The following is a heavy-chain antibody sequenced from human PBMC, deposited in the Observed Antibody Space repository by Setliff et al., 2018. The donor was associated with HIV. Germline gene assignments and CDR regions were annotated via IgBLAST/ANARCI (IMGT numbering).Heavy chain of an antibody. J-gene: IGHJ6*03. CDR3: ARDGTTFLAAMDV. CDR1: GFTFGDDA. D-gene: IGHD3-3*02. CDR2: IDANGRGT. Sequence: GGSLRLSCTGSGFTFGDDAMHWVRQAPGKGPVWVARIDANGRGTSYADSVKGRFTISRDNAKNMLYVQMNSLRAEDTAVYYCARDGTTFLAAMDVWGKGTTVTVSS. V-gene: IGHV3-74*01.